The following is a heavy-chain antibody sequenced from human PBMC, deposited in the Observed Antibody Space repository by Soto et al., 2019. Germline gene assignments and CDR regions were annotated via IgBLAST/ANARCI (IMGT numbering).Heavy chain of an antibody. CDR3: AKVGSGSDSAHS. CDR1: GFTFSSYA. J-gene: IGHJ4*02. V-gene: IGHV3-23*01. D-gene: IGHD3-10*01. CDR2: ISFSGVNR. Sequence: EVQLLESGGGLVQPGGSLRLSCTASGFTFSSYAMNWVRQAPGKGLEWVSTISFSGVNRHYADSVKGRFTISRDNSKNTLYLHMNSLRVEDTAIYYSAKVGSGSDSAHSWGQGTLVTVSS.